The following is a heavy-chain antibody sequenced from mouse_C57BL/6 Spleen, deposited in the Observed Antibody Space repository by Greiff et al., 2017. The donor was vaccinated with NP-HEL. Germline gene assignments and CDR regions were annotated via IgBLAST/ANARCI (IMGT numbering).Heavy chain of an antibody. D-gene: IGHD2-4*01. J-gene: IGHJ2*01. CDR1: GYTFTSYW. Sequence: QVQLQQPGAELVKPGASVKLSCKASGYTFTSYWMHWVKQRPGQGLEWIGMIHPNSGSTNYNEKFKSKATLTVDKSSSTAYMQLSSLTSEDSAVYYCAISHCDYDEGYYFDYWGQGTTLTVSS. CDR3: AISHCDYDEGYYFDY. V-gene: IGHV1-64*01. CDR2: IHPNSGST.